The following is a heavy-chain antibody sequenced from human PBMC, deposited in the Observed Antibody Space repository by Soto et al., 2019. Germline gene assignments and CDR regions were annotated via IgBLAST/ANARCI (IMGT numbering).Heavy chain of an antibody. Sequence: GGPLRLSSAAPGFTFSRHAMRWVRQATGKGLERVSAISGSGGSTYCADSVKGRFTISRDNSKNTLYLQMNSLRAEDTAVYYCAKDLFYSNSGFDYWGQGTLVTVSS. CDR1: GFTFSRHA. CDR2: ISGSGGST. CDR3: AKDLFYSNSGFDY. J-gene: IGHJ4*02. D-gene: IGHD4-4*01. V-gene: IGHV3-23*01.